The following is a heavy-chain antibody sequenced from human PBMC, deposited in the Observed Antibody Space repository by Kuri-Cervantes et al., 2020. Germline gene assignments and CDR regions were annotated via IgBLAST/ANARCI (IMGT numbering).Heavy chain of an antibody. V-gene: IGHV4-59*01. CDR3: ARLDGCSGSGCYFAY. J-gene: IGHJ4*02. Sequence: SETLSLTCTVSGGSISSYYWSWIRQPPGKGLEWIGYIYYSGSTNYNPSLKSRVTISVDTSKNQFSLKLSSVTAADTAVYYCARLDGCSGSGCYFAYWGQGTLVTVSS. CDR1: GGSISSYY. CDR2: IYYSGST. D-gene: IGHD2-15*01.